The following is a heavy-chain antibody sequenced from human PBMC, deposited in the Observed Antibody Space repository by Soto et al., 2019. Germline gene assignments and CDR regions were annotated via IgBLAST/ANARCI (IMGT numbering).Heavy chain of an antibody. CDR3: ASQDSYGFGGFDY. V-gene: IGHV3-48*03. Sequence: PGGSLRLSCAASGFTFSSYEMNWVRQAPGKGLEWVSYISSSGSTIYYADSVKGRFTISRDNAKNSLYLQMNSLRAEDTAVYYCASQDSYGFGGFDYWGQGTLVTVSS. CDR2: ISSSGSTI. D-gene: IGHD5-18*01. CDR1: GFTFSSYE. J-gene: IGHJ4*02.